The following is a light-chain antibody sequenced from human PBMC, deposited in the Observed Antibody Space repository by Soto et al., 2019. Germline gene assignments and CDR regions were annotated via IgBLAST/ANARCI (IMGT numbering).Light chain of an antibody. CDR3: QQYDYSRS. CDR1: QNVSVS. Sequence: IQMTQSPSTLSASVGDSVSITCRASQNVSVSLAWYQHKPGEAPKLLIYDVSNLETGVPSRFSGSGSGTEFSLTIRSLQPDDFALYYCQQYDYSRSFGQGTKVDIK. CDR2: DVS. V-gene: IGKV1-5*01. J-gene: IGKJ1*01.